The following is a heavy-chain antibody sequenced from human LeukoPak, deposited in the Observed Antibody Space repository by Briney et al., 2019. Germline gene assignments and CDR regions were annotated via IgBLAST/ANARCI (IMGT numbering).Heavy chain of an antibody. CDR2: IYSGGST. J-gene: IGHJ1*01. CDR3: ARDARYSFQV. V-gene: IGHV3-66*01. D-gene: IGHD4-11*01. CDR1: GFTVNSNY. Sequence: GGSLRLSCAASGFTVNSNYMSWVRQAPGKGLEWVSVIYSGGSTDYADSVKGRFTISRDNSKNTLYLQMNSLRAEDTAVYYCARDARYSFQVWGQGTLVTVSS.